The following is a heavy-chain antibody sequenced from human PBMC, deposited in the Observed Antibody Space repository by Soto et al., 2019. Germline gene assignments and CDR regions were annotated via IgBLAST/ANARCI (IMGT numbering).Heavy chain of an antibody. CDR1: GFTFSSSG. V-gene: IGHV3-23*01. D-gene: IGHD6-13*01. CDR2: ISGSGGST. J-gene: IGHJ4*02. Sequence: GGFLRLPCGALGFTFSSSGMGWVRQGPGEGLEWVSAISGSGGSTYYADSVKGRFTISRDNSKNTLYLQMNSLRAEDTAVYYCAKEGSSSWYSAPYYFDYWGQGTLVTVSS. CDR3: AKEGSSSWYSAPYYFDY.